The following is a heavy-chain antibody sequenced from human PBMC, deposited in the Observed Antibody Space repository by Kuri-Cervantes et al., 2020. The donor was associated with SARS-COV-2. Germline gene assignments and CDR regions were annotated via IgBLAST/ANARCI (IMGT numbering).Heavy chain of an antibody. D-gene: IGHD3-3*01. CDR1: GYTFTSYG. Sequence: ASVKVSCKASGYTFTSYGISWVRQAPGQGLEWMGWISAYNGNTNYAQKLQGRVTMTTDTSTSTAYMELRSLRSDDTAVYYCARGRDYDFWSGYPPVLHAFDIWGQGTMVTVSS. CDR2: ISAYNGNT. CDR3: ARGRDYDFWSGYPPVLHAFDI. J-gene: IGHJ3*02. V-gene: IGHV1-18*01.